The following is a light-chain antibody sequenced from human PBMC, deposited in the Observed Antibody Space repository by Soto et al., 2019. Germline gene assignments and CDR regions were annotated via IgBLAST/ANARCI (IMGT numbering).Light chain of an antibody. V-gene: IGKV3-20*01. CDR1: QSVASSY. Sequence: ETVLTQSPGTLSLSPGQRATLSCRASQSVASSYLAWYQQKPGQAPTLLIYGASTRATGIPDRFSGSGSGTDFTLTISRLEPEDFAVYYCQQYGRSMYTFGQGTKLEIK. CDR2: GAS. CDR3: QQYGRSMYT. J-gene: IGKJ2*01.